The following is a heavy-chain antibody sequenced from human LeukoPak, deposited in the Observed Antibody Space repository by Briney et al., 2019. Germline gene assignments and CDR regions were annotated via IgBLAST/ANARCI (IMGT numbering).Heavy chain of an antibody. V-gene: IGHV1-2*02. Sequence: GASVKVSCKASGYTFTGYYMHWVRQAPGQGLEWMGWINPNSGGTNYAQKLQGRVTMTTDTSTSTAYMELRSLRSDDTAVYYCASFRGPMAVYFDYWGQGTLVTVSS. CDR1: GYTFTGYY. CDR3: ASFRGPMAVYFDY. CDR2: INPNSGGT. J-gene: IGHJ4*02. D-gene: IGHD3-16*01.